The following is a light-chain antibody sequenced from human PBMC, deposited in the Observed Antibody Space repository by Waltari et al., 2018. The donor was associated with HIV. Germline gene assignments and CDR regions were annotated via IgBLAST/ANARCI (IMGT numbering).Light chain of an antibody. Sequence: DIVLTQSPGTLSLSPGDTAALSCRASQSVRDNYLAWYQQKPGRAPRLLISGVSNRATGIPDRFSGSGAGTDFTLTISRLEPEDFAVYYCQQYGSSLWTFGRGTKVE. V-gene: IGKV3-20*01. J-gene: IGKJ1*01. CDR1: QSVRDNY. CDR2: GVS. CDR3: QQYGSSLWT.